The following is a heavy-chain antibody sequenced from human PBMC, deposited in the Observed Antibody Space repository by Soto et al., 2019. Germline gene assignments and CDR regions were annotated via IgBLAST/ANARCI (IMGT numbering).Heavy chain of an antibody. CDR3: ARDQMSWGYSGYHLGPFDP. V-gene: IGHV4-59*01. CDR2: IYYSGST. Sequence: QVQLQESGPGLVKPSETLSLTCTVSGGSISSYYWSWIRQPPGKGLEWVGYIYYSGSTNYNPSLKSRVTISVDTSKNQFPLKLSSVAAADTAVYYCARDQMSWGYSGYHLGPFDPWGQGTLVTVSS. D-gene: IGHD5-12*01. J-gene: IGHJ5*02. CDR1: GGSISSYY.